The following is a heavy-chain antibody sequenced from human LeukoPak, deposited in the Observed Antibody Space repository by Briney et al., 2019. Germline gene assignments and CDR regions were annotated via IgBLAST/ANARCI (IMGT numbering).Heavy chain of an antibody. CDR1: GTSFSDYV. J-gene: IGHJ4*02. V-gene: IGHV3-23*01. Sequence: PGGSLRLSCVASGTSFSDYVMTWVRQAPGKGLEWVSAISNRDGSSTDYADSVKGRFTISRDNSRNTVYLQMNSVRAEDTALYYCTTRVGGTPDYWGLGTLVTVSS. D-gene: IGHD1-26*01. CDR3: TTRVGGTPDY. CDR2: ISNRDGSST.